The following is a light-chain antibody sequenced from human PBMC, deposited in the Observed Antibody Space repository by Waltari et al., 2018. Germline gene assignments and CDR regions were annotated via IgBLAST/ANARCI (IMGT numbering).Light chain of an antibody. V-gene: IGKV3-15*01. CDR1: QSVTSN. J-gene: IGKJ4*01. Sequence: DIVMTQSPATLSVSPGEGATLSCRASQSVTSNLAWYQQKPGQAPRRRIYDASARATGVPARFRGSGYATEFTLTISSRQSEDFAIYYCQQHNNWPLTFGGGTKVEI. CDR2: DAS. CDR3: QQHNNWPLT.